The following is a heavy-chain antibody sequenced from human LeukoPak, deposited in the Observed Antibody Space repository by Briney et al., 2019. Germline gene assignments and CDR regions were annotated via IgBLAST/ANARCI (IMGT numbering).Heavy chain of an antibody. CDR2: MNPNSGNT. D-gene: IGHD6-19*01. J-gene: IGHJ6*03. CDR1: GYTFISYS. Sequence: ASVKVSCKASGYTFISYSITWVRQATGQGLEWMGWMNPNSGNTGYAQKFQGRVTITRNTSISTAYMELSSLRSEDTAVYYCARAVAGMEYYYYYYYMDVWGKGTTVTVSS. CDR3: ARAVAGMEYYYYYYYMDV. V-gene: IGHV1-8*03.